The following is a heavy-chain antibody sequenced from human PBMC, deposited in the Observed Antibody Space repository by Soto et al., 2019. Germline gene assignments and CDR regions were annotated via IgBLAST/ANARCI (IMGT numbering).Heavy chain of an antibody. J-gene: IGHJ5*01. CDR1: GFTFSRHA. D-gene: IGHD3-3*01. Sequence: GGSLRLSCAASGFTFSRHAIHWVRLTPGRGLEWVLAISRDGSYIYYTDSVKGRFTVSRDNSKNTVFVQMNRLIPDDTALYFCARTRNGGVADSFDSWGQGTRVTV. CDR2: ISRDGSYI. V-gene: IGHV3-30*04. CDR3: ARTRNGGVADSFDS.